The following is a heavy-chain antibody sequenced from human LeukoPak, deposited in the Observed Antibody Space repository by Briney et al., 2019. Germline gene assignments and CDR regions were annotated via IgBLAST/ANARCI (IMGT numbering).Heavy chain of an antibody. D-gene: IGHD6-13*01. CDR1: GGSISSYY. CDR3: AREQQLVGYYFDY. CDR2: IYYSGST. J-gene: IGHJ4*02. V-gene: IGHV4-59*12. Sequence: SETLSLTCTVSGGSISSYYWSWIRQPPGKGLEWIGYIYYSGSTNYNPSLKSRVTISVDTSKNQFSLKLSSVTAADTAVYYCAREQQLVGYYFDYWGQGTLVTVSS.